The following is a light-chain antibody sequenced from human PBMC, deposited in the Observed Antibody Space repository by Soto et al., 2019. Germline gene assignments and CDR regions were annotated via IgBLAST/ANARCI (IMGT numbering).Light chain of an antibody. V-gene: IGKV1-27*01. CDR1: QCISTY. Sequence: DIQMTQSPSSLSASVGDRVTITCLASQCISTYLVWYQQKPGTVPKLLIYAASTLQSDVPSRFSGSGSGTDFTLTISSLQPEDVATYYCQNYNAAPWTFGQGTKVEIK. CDR2: AAS. CDR3: QNYNAAPWT. J-gene: IGKJ1*01.